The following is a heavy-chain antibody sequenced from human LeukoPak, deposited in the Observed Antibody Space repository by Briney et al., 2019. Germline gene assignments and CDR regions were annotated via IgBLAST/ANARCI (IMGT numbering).Heavy chain of an antibody. V-gene: IGHV3-23*01. J-gene: IGHJ4*02. D-gene: IGHD3-9*01. CDR2: ISGSGGST. Sequence: GRSLRLSCAASGFTFSSYAMSWVRQAPGKGLEWVSAISGSGGSTYYADSVKGRFTISRGNSKNTLYLQMNSLRAEDTAVYYCAKFGILAGYYNPGGLDYWGQGTLVTVSS. CDR3: AKFGILAGYYNPGGLDY. CDR1: GFTFSSYA.